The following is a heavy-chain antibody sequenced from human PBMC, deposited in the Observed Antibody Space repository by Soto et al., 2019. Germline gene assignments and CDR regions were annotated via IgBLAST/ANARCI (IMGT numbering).Heavy chain of an antibody. D-gene: IGHD6-6*01. CDR3: ARAPLSYSSSPGYHYYGLAV. CDR1: GGTFSSYA. J-gene: IGHJ6*02. CDR2: IIPIFGTA. V-gene: IGHV1-69*13. Sequence: SVKVSCKASGGTFSSYAISWVRQAPGQGLEWMGGIIPIFGTANYAQKFQGRVTITADESTSTAYMELSSLRSEETAVYYCARAPLSYSSSPGYHYYGLAVSGQGTTVTVSS.